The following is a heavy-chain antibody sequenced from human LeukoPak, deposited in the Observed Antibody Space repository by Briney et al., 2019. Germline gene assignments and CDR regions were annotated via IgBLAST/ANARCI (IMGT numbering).Heavy chain of an antibody. V-gene: IGHV1-2*06. CDR2: INPNSGGT. CDR1: GYTFTGYY. Sequence: GASVKVSCKASGYTFTGYYMHWVRQAPGQGLVLMGRINPNSGGTNYAQKFQGRVTMTRVTSISTAYMELSRLRSDDTAVYYCARAYYYDSSGYYYGYWGQGTLVTVSS. CDR3: ARAYYYDSSGYYYGY. D-gene: IGHD3-22*01. J-gene: IGHJ4*02.